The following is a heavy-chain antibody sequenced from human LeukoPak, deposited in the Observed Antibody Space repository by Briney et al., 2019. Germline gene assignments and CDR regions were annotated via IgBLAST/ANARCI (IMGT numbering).Heavy chain of an antibody. D-gene: IGHD7-27*01. CDR3: ARGWGSFEN. J-gene: IGHJ4*02. CDR1: GFSVSTDY. CDR2: LYSGGNT. V-gene: IGHV3-53*01. Sequence: GSLRLSCAASGFSVSTDYISWVRQAPGKGLEWVSTLYSGGNTYYAGSVKGRFTISRDNSKNTVYLEMNGLRAEDAAIYYCARGWGSFENWGQGTQVAVSS.